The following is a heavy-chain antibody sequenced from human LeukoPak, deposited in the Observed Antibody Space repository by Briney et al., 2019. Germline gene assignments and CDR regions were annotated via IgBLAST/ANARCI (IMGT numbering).Heavy chain of an antibody. CDR3: ARDVSDFRSFSKYYYMDV. CDR2: ISAYNGNT. D-gene: IGHD3-3*01. J-gene: IGHJ6*03. Sequence: EASVKVSCKASGYTFTGYYMNWVRQAPGQGLEWMGWISAYNGNTNYAQQLQGRVTMTTDTSTSTAYMELRSLRSDDTAVYYCARDVSDFRSFSKYYYMDVWGKGTTVTVSS. CDR1: GYTFTGYY. V-gene: IGHV1-18*04.